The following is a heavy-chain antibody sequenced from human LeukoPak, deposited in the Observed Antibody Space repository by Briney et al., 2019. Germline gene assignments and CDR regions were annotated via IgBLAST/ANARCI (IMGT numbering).Heavy chain of an antibody. D-gene: IGHD1-14*01. V-gene: IGHV4-34*01. CDR2: INHSGST. CDR1: GGSFSGYY. CDR3: ARAKPDPQYYFDY. J-gene: IGHJ4*02. Sequence: PSETLSLTCAVYGGSFSGYYWSWIRQPPGKGREWIGEINHSGSTNYNPSLKSRVTISVDTSKNQFSLKLSSVTAADTAVYYCARAKPDPQYYFDYWGQGTLVTVSS.